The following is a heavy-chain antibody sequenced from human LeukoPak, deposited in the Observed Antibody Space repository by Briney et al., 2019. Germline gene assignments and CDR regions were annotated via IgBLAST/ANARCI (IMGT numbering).Heavy chain of an antibody. Sequence: KSGGSLRLSCAASGFTFSSYSMNWARQAPGKGLEWVANIKQDGSEKYYVDSVKGRFTISRDNAKNSLYLQMNSLRAEDTAVYYCARGGVYYDFWSGYYSPPPDFDYWGQGTLVTVSS. CDR2: IKQDGSEK. CDR1: GFTFSSYS. CDR3: ARGGVYYDFWSGYYSPPPDFDY. D-gene: IGHD3-3*01. J-gene: IGHJ4*02. V-gene: IGHV3-7*01.